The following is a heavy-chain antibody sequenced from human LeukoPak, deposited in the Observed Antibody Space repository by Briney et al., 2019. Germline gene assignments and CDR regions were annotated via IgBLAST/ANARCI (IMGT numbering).Heavy chain of an antibody. CDR1: GGSFRTYP. CDR3: ATSGSGRSWDWFAP. J-gene: IGHJ5*02. V-gene: IGHV1-69*05. Sequence: ASVKVSCQASGGSFRTYPISWVRQAPGQGLEWMGGLSQFFRTTNYTQKLQGRLTISTDESSTTAYMELSDLRSDDTAIYYCATSGSGRSWDWFAPWGQGTPLTVSS. CDR2: LSQFFRTT. D-gene: IGHD3-10*01.